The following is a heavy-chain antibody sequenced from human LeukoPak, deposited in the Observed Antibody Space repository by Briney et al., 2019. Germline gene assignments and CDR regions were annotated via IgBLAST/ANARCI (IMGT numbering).Heavy chain of an antibody. CDR2: IYYSGIT. Sequence: PSQTLSLTCTVSGGSISIGGYYWSWIRQHPGKGLEWIGYIYYSGITYYNPSLKSRVTISVDASKNQFSPYLSSVTAADTAVYYCARVTSGEFADYWGQGTLVTVSS. CDR3: ARVTSGEFADY. J-gene: IGHJ4*02. CDR1: GGSISIGGYY. D-gene: IGHD3-10*01. V-gene: IGHV4-31*03.